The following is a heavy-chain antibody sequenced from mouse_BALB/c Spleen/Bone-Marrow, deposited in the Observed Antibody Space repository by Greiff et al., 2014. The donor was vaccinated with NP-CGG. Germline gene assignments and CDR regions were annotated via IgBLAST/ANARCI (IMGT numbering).Heavy chain of an antibody. V-gene: IGHV1-5*01. J-gene: IGHJ2*01. CDR2: IYPGNSDT. D-gene: IGHD3-1*01. CDR3: TTLARNKFDY. Sequence: EVQLQQSGTVLARPGAAVKMSCKASGYTFSNYWMHWVKQRPGQGLEWIGTIYPGNSDTTYNQKFKGKATLTAVTSTSTAYMELSSLTNEDAACYYCTTLARNKFDYWGQGTTLTVSS. CDR1: GYTFSNYW.